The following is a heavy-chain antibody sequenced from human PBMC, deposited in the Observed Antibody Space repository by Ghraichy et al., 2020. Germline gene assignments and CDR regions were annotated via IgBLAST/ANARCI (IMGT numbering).Heavy chain of an antibody. D-gene: IGHD6-19*01. Sequence: ASVKVSCKASGYTFTGYYVHWVRQAPGQGLGWMGWNNPNSGGTNYAQKFQGRVTMTRDTSISTVYMELSRLRSDDTAVYYCARGRSGWGGPDYWGQGTLVTVSS. J-gene: IGHJ4*02. CDR3: ARGRSGWGGPDY. V-gene: IGHV1-2*02. CDR2: NNPNSGGT. CDR1: GYTFTGYY.